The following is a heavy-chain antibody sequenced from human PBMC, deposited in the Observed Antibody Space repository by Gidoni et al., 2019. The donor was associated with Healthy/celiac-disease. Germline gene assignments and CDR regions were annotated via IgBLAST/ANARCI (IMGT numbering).Heavy chain of an antibody. Sequence: EVQLVESGGGLVQPGRSLRRSWAASGLTVDDYAMHWVRQAPGKGLEWVSGISWNSGSIGYADSVKGRFTISRDNAKNSLYLQMNSLRAEDTALYYCAKAPTSAVAGPGYFQHWGQGTLVTVSS. D-gene: IGHD6-19*01. J-gene: IGHJ1*01. CDR1: GLTVDDYA. CDR3: AKAPTSAVAGPGYFQH. V-gene: IGHV3-9*01. CDR2: ISWNSGSI.